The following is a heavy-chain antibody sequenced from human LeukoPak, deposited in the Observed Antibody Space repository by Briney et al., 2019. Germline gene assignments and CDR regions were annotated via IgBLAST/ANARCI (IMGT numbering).Heavy chain of an antibody. Sequence: ASVTVSCKASGYTFTGYYMHWVRQAPGQGLEWMGWINPNSGGTNYAQKFQGRVTMTRDTSISTAYMELSRLRSDDTAVYYCARAAPYCSGGSCYSNYWGQGTLVTVSS. D-gene: IGHD2-15*01. CDR2: INPNSGGT. CDR1: GYTFTGYY. V-gene: IGHV1-2*02. CDR3: ARAAPYCSGGSCYSNY. J-gene: IGHJ4*02.